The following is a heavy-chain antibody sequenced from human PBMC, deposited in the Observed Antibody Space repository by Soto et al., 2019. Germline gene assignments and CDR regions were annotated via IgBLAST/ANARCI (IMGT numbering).Heavy chain of an antibody. Sequence: VGSLRLSCAASGFTFSGSAMHWVRQASGKGLEWVGRIRSKANSYATAYAASVKGRFTISRDDSKNTAYLQMNSLKTEDTAVYYCTIFSGSYYNVEYWGQGTLVTVSS. J-gene: IGHJ4*02. CDR1: GFTFSGSA. D-gene: IGHD3-10*01. CDR2: IRSKANSYAT. CDR3: TIFSGSYYNVEY. V-gene: IGHV3-73*01.